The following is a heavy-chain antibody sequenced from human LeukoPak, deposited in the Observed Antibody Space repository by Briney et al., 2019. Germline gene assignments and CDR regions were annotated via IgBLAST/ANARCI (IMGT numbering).Heavy chain of an antibody. D-gene: IGHD2-2*01. CDR3: ARRQGCSSTSCPPDY. Sequence: AESLKISCRGSGYSFTTYWIGCLRQMAGKSLEWMGIIYPVDSDTRYTPSFQGQVTMSAGRSINTAYLQWSSLKASDTAMYYCARRQGCSSTSCPPDYWGQGTLVTVSP. J-gene: IGHJ4*02. CDR2: IYPVDSDT. CDR1: GYSFTTYW. V-gene: IGHV5-51*01.